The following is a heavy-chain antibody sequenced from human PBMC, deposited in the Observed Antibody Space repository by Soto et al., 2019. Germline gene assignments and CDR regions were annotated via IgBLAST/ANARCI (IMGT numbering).Heavy chain of an antibody. D-gene: IGHD3-10*01. J-gene: IGHJ5*02. Sequence: PGGSLRLSCAASGFTFSSYLMHWVRQAPGKGLVWVSRINGDGSIINYADSVKGRFTISRDNAKNTLYLQMNSLRADDTGVYYCASGFGGHSGGWFDPWGQGTLVTVSS. CDR3: ASGFGGHSGGWFDP. V-gene: IGHV3-74*01. CDR1: GFTFSSYL. CDR2: INGDGSII.